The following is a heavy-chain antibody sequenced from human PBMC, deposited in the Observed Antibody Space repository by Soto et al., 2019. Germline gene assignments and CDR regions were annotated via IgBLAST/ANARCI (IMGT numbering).Heavy chain of an antibody. D-gene: IGHD3-10*01. V-gene: IGHV4-31*03. J-gene: IGHJ6*02. CDR2: IYYSGST. Sequence: QVQLQESGPGLVKPSQTLSLTCTVSGGSISSGGYYWSWIRQRPGKGLEWIGYIYYSGSTYYNPSLKSRVTISVDTSKNQFSLKLSSVTAADTAVYYCAKLYGSGSYSRYYYYGMDVWGQGTTVTVSS. CDR1: GGSISSGGYY. CDR3: AKLYGSGSYSRYYYYGMDV.